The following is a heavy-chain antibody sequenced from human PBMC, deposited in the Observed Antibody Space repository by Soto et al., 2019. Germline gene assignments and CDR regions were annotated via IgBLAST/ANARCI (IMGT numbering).Heavy chain of an antibody. CDR1: GYSFTSYW. CDR3: ARIVGCCSSTSCYFHAFDI. V-gene: IGHV5-10-1*01. Sequence: GESLKISCKGSGYSFTSYWISWVRQMPGKGLEWMGRIDPSDSYTNYSPSFQGHVTISADKSISTAYLQWSSLKASDTAMYYCARIVGCCSSTSCYFHAFDIWGQGTMVTVSS. CDR2: IDPSDSYT. J-gene: IGHJ3*02. D-gene: IGHD2-2*01.